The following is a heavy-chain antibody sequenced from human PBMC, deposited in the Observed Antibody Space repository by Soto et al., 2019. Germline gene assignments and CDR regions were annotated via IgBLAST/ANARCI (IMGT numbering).Heavy chain of an antibody. CDR1: GFTFSSYG. V-gene: IGHV3-33*01. Sequence: QVQLVESGGGVVQPGRSLRLSCAASGFTFSSYGMHWVRQAPGKGLEWVAVIWYDGRNKYYADSVKGRFTISRDNSKNTLYLQMNSLRAEDTAVYYCAREGAYCSGGSCDLYFDYWGQGTLVTVSS. D-gene: IGHD2-15*01. J-gene: IGHJ4*02. CDR2: IWYDGRNK. CDR3: AREGAYCSGGSCDLYFDY.